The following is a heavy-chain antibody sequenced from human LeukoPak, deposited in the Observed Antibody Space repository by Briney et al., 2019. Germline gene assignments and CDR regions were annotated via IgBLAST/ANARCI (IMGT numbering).Heavy chain of an antibody. J-gene: IGHJ4*02. CDR3: ARDRSYSFDY. Sequence: GGSLRLSCAASGFTLSSYGMHWVRHAPGKGLVWVSRLNSGGMSYADSVKGRFTISRDNAKNTLYLQMNSLRAEDTAVYYCARDRSYSFDYWGQGTLVTVSS. D-gene: IGHD2-15*01. CDR1: GFTLSSYG. CDR2: LNSGGMS. V-gene: IGHV3-74*01.